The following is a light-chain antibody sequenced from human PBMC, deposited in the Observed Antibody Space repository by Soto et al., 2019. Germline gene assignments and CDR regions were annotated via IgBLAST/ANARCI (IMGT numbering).Light chain of an antibody. Sequence: EIVMTQSPATLSVSPGERATLSCRASQSVSSNLAWYQQKPGQAPRLLIYGASTRATGIPARFSGSGSGTEFTLTISSLKSEDFVVYYCQQYKNWPPEYTFGQGTKLEIK. CDR2: GAS. V-gene: IGKV3-15*01. J-gene: IGKJ2*01. CDR3: QQYKNWPPEYT. CDR1: QSVSSN.